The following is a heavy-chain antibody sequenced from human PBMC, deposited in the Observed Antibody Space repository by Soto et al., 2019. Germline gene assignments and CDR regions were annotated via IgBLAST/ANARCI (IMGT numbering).Heavy chain of an antibody. CDR1: GGSISSDY. D-gene: IGHD4-17*01. Sequence: SETLSLTCTVSGGSISSDYWSWIRQPPGKGLEWIGYIYYSGSTNYNPSLKSRVTISVDTSKNQFSLKLSSVTAADTAVYYCARKYDYGDIDAFDIWGQGTMVTVSS. V-gene: IGHV4-59*01. CDR3: ARKYDYGDIDAFDI. CDR2: IYYSGST. J-gene: IGHJ3*02.